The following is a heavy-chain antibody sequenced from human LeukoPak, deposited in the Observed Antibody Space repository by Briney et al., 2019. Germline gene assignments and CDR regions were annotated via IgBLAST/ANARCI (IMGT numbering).Heavy chain of an antibody. CDR3: ARDRGDDTVSYFDY. CDR1: GGTFSSYA. J-gene: IGHJ4*02. CDR2: IIPIFGTA. Sequence: SVKVSCKASGGTFSSYAISWVRQAPGQGLEWMGGIIPIFGTANYAQKFQGRVTITADESTSTAYMELSGLRSADTAMYYCARDRGDDTVSYFDYWGQGTLVTVSS. V-gene: IGHV1-69*13. D-gene: IGHD3-22*01.